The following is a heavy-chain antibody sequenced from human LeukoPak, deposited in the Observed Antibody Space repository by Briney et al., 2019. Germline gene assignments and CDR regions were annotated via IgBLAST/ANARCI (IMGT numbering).Heavy chain of an antibody. CDR3: AKDRAIFGVVNWFDP. J-gene: IGHJ5*02. CDR1: GFTFSSYG. Sequence: GGFLRLSCAASGFTFSSYGMHWVRQAPGKGLEWVAFIRYDGSNKYYADSVKGRFTISRDNSKNTLYLQMNSLRAEDTAVYYCAKDRAIFGVVNWFDPWGQGTLVTVSS. V-gene: IGHV3-30*02. D-gene: IGHD3-3*01. CDR2: IRYDGSNK.